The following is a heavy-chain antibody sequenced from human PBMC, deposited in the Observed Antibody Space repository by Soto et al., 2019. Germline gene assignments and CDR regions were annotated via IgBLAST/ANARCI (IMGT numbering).Heavy chain of an antibody. CDR1: GYSFTDYH. CDR2: INPKSGGT. Sequence: WASVKVSCKASGYSFTDYHIHWVRQAPGQGLEWLGRINPKSGGTSTAQKFQGWVTMTTDTPISTASMELTRLTSDDTAIYYCARGDSTDCSNGVCSFFYNHDMDVWGQGTTVTVSS. V-gene: IGHV1-2*04. J-gene: IGHJ6*02. CDR3: ARGDSTDCSNGVCSFFYNHDMDV. D-gene: IGHD2-8*01.